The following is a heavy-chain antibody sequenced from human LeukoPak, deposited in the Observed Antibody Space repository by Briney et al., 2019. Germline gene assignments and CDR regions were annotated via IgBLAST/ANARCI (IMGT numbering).Heavy chain of an antibody. V-gene: IGHV4-34*01. CDR2: INHSGST. CDR3: ARSPEDIVVVPAARTDAFDI. D-gene: IGHD2-2*01. CDR1: GGSFRGYY. Sequence: SETLSLTCAVYGGSFRGYYWSWIRQPPGKGLEWIGEINHSGSTNYNPSLKSRVTISVDTSKNQFSLKLSSVTAADTAVYYCARSPEDIVVVPAARTDAFDIWGQGTMVTVSS. J-gene: IGHJ3*02.